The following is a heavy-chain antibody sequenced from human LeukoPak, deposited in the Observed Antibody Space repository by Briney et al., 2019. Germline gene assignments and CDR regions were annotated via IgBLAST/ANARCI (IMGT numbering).Heavy chain of an antibody. CDR2: IFHSGSV. Sequence: SETLSLTCIVSGYSISSDYFWGWVRQPPGKGLEWIGSIFHSGSVYYNPSLKSRVTISVDPSKNRFSLKLSSVTAADTAVYYCASLYPSSDYWGQGTLVTVSS. J-gene: IGHJ4*02. CDR1: GYSISSDYF. CDR3: ASLYPSSDY. D-gene: IGHD6-13*01. V-gene: IGHV4-38-2*02.